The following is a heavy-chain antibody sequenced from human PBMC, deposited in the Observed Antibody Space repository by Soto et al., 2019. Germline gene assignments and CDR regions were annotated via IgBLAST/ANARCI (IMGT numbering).Heavy chain of an antibody. CDR1: GGSFSGYY. CDR2: INHSGST. J-gene: IGHJ6*02. Sequence: QVQLQQWGAGLLKPSETLSLTCAVYGGSFSGYYWSWIRQPPGKGLEWIGEINHSGSTNYNPSLNRGVTISVDTSKNQFSLKLSSVTAADTAVYYCARPLGYCSGGSCSPGMDVWGQGTTVTVSS. D-gene: IGHD2-15*01. CDR3: ARPLGYCSGGSCSPGMDV. V-gene: IGHV4-34*01.